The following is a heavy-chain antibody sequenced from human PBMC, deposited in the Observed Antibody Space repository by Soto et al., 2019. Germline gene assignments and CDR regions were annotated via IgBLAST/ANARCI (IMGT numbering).Heavy chain of an antibody. V-gene: IGHV4-59*01. CDR3: ARRWSGTDY. D-gene: IGHD3-10*01. CDR2: VHYSGTT. J-gene: IGHJ4*02. CDR1: GGSISPYY. Sequence: LSLTCTVSGGSISPYYWNWIRQPPGKGLEWIAYVHYSGTTSYNPSLKSRVTISLDTSNNQFSLTLSSVTAADTAVYYCARRWSGTDYWGQGTLVTVSS.